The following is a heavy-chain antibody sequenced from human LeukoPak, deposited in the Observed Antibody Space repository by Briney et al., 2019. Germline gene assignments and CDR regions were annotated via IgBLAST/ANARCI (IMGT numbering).Heavy chain of an antibody. CDR1: GYTFTGYN. CDR2: INPNSGGT. D-gene: IGHD2-2*02. CDR3: ARNSYCSSTSCYSDYYGMHV. Sequence: GASVKVSCIPSGYTFTGYNVHWVRQAPGQGLEWMGWINPNSGGTNYAQKFQGRVTMTRDTSISTAYMELSRLRSDDTAVYYCARNSYCSSTSCYSDYYGMHVWGQGTTVTVSS. J-gene: IGHJ6*02. V-gene: IGHV1-2*02.